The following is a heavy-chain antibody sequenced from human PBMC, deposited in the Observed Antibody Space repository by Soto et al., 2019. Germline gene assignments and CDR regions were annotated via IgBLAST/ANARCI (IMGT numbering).Heavy chain of an antibody. V-gene: IGHV5-51*01. Sequence: GESLKISCKGSGYSFASHWVAWVRQMPEKGLEWIGTIYPGDSDTKYSSAFRGHVTISADTSVSTAYLQWRSLEATDSAIYYCAGLYCSSTSCDYGMDVWGQGTTVTVSS. CDR1: GYSFASHW. D-gene: IGHD2-2*01. CDR2: IYPGDSDT. CDR3: AGLYCSSTSCDYGMDV. J-gene: IGHJ6*02.